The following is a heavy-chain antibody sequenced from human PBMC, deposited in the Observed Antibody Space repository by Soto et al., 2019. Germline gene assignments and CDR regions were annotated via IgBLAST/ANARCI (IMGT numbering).Heavy chain of an antibody. D-gene: IGHD3-16*01. J-gene: IGHJ4*02. V-gene: IGHV4-59*08. CDR1: GGSISSYY. Sequence: QVQLQESGPGLVKPSETLSLTCTVSGGSISSYYWSWIRQPPGKGLEWIGYIYYSGSTNYNPSLKGDATISVDTPKTLFPRRRGSVPAADTAGYYCPRRWGTPFDYWGRGPLATVSS. CDR2: IYYSGST. CDR3: PRRWGTPFDY.